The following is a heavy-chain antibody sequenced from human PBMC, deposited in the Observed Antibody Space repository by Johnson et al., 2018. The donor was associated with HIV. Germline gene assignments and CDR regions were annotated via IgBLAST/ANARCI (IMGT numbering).Heavy chain of an antibody. V-gene: IGHV3-74*01. CDR3: ARQTLRAFDI. Sequence: VQLVESGGGLVQPGGSLRLSCAASGFTFSTYWMHWVRQAPGKGLVWVSRINWNGGSTGYADSVKGRFTISRDNAKNSLYLQMNSLRAEDTAVYYCARQTLRAFDIWGQGTMVTVSS. CDR2: INWNGGST. J-gene: IGHJ3*02. CDR1: GFTFSTYW.